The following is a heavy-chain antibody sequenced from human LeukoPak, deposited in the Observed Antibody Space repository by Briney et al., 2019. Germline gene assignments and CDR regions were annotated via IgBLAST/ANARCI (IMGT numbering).Heavy chain of an antibody. D-gene: IGHD3-16*01. CDR2: IWFDGSNK. V-gene: IGHV3-33*01. Sequence: GGSLRLSCAAYGFTFSSYGMHWVRQAPGKGLEWVAHIWFDGSNKYYADSAKGRFSISRDNSKNTLYLQMISLRADDTAVYWCARAQRGGGEGIDHWGQGTLVTVSS. CDR3: ARAQRGGGEGIDH. J-gene: IGHJ4*02. CDR1: GFTFSSYG.